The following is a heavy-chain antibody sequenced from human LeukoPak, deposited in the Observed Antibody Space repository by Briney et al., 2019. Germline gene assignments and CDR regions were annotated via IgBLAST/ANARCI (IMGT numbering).Heavy chain of an antibody. J-gene: IGHJ4*02. Sequence: GASVKVSCKASGYTFTGYYMHWVRQAPGQGLEWMAWTNPNSGGTYYAQNFHDRITMTRDTSISTAYMELSRLRSDDTAIYYCARANALYCSSTSCLFDYWGQGTLVTVSS. V-gene: IGHV1-2*02. CDR2: TNPNSGGT. CDR1: GYTFTGYY. CDR3: ARANALYCSSTSCLFDY. D-gene: IGHD2-2*01.